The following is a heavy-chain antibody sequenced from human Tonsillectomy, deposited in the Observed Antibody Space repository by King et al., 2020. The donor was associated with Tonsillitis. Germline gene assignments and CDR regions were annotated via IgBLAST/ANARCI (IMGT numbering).Heavy chain of an antibody. CDR2: ISSSTSYI. Sequence: VQLVESGGGLVKPGGSLRLSCAASGLTFSNYNMNWVRQAPGKGLEWVSSISSSTSYINNADSVRGRFTISRDNAKNSLFLQMNSLRAEDTAVYYCAVEYNISFDYWGQGTLVTVSS. V-gene: IGHV3-21*01. CDR3: AVEYNISFDY. CDR1: GLTFSNYN. D-gene: IGHD6-6*01. J-gene: IGHJ4*02.